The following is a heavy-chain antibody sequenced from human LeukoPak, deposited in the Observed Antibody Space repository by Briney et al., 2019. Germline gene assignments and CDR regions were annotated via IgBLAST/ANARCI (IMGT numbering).Heavy chain of an antibody. CDR3: AKYSGPGSYYPTGDEY. CDR1: GFMFSNYA. Sequence: GGSLRLSCAASGFMFSNYAMTWVRQSPEKGLKWVSSISDSGGGTHYEDSVKGRFTLSRDNSKNTLYLQMNRLRAEGTAVYYCAKYSGPGSYYPTGDEYWGQGILVTVSS. D-gene: IGHD3-10*01. V-gene: IGHV3-23*01. CDR2: ISDSGGGT. J-gene: IGHJ4*02.